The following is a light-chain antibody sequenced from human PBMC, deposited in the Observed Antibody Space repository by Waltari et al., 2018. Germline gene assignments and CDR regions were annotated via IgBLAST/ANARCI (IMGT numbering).Light chain of an antibody. CDR3: QQYYAIPRT. CDR1: QTVLYTSNNKNY. V-gene: IGKV4-1*01. CDR2: WAS. Sequence: IVMTQSPDSLAVSLGERATINCRSTQTVLYTSNNKNYLAWYQQRPGQPPKLLIYWASTRDSGVPDRFSGSGSGTDFTLTISSLLPEDVAVYYCQQYYAIPRTFGQGTKVEIK. J-gene: IGKJ1*01.